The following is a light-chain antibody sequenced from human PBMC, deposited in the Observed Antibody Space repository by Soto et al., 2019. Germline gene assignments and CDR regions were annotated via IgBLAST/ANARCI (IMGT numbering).Light chain of an antibody. J-gene: IGLJ1*01. CDR2: DVS. CDR1: SSDVGSYNR. V-gene: IGLV2-18*02. CDR3: SSFTTISTYV. Sequence: QSVLTQPPSVSGSPGQSVAISCTGTSSDVGSYNRVSWYQQPPGTAPKLMIYDVSNRPSGVPDRFSGSKSGNTASLTISGLQAEDEADYYCSSFTTISTYVFGTGTKVTVL.